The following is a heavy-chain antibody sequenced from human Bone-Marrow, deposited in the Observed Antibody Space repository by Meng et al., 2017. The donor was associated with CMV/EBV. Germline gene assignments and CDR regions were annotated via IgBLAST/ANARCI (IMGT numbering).Heavy chain of an antibody. V-gene: IGHV1-69*05. CDR2: IIPIFGTA. J-gene: IGHJ4*02. CDR3: ARSKVVPALYYFDY. Sequence: SVKVSCKASGGTFSSYAISWVRQAPGQGLEWMGGIIPIFGTANYAQKFQGRVTITTDESTSTAYMELSSLRSEDTAVYYCARSKVVPALYYFDYWGQGTPVTVSS. CDR1: GGTFSSYA. D-gene: IGHD2-2*01.